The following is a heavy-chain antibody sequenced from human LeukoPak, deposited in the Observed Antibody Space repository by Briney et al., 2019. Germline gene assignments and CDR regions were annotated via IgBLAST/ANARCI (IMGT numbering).Heavy chain of an antibody. CDR2: ISSSGNTI. Sequence: PGGSLRLSCAASGFTFTSYAMSWVRQAPGKGLEWVSYISSSGNTISYADSVKGRFTISRDNAENSLYLQVISLRAEDTAVYYCARGPSIAARYDAFDIWGQGTMVTVSS. D-gene: IGHD6-6*01. CDR3: ARGPSIAARYDAFDI. V-gene: IGHV3-48*03. J-gene: IGHJ3*02. CDR1: GFTFTSYA.